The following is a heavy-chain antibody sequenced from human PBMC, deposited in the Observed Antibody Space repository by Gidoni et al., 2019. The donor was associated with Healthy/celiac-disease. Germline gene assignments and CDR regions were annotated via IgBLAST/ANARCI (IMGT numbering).Heavy chain of an antibody. D-gene: IGHD3-22*01. CDR2: ISSNGGST. J-gene: IGHJ3*02. V-gene: IGHV3-64*01. CDR1: GFTFSSYA. Sequence: EVQLVASGGGLVQPGGSLRLPCAASGFTFSSYAMHWVRQAPGKGLEYVSAISSNGGSTYYANSVKGRFTISRDNSKNTLYLQMGSLRAEDMAVYYCARDSQSSYDSIRSGAFDIWGQGTMVTVSS. CDR3: ARDSQSSYDSIRSGAFDI.